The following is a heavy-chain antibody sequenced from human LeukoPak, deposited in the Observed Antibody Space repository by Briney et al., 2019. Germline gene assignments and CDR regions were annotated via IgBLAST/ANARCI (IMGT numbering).Heavy chain of an antibody. CDR1: GASISTYF. J-gene: IGHJ4*02. CDR3: ARSQITMIVVAPLYFDY. V-gene: IGHV4-34*01. D-gene: IGHD3-22*01. Sequence: SETLSLTCIVSGASISTYFWSWIRQPPGKGLEWIGEINHSGSTNYNPSLKSRVTISVDTSKNQFSLKLSSVTAADTAVYYCARSQITMIVVAPLYFDYWGQGTLVTVSS. CDR2: INHSGST.